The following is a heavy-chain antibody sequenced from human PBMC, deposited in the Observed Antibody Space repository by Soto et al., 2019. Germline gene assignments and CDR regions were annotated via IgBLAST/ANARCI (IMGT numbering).Heavy chain of an antibody. V-gene: IGHV3-48*02. Sequence: EVQLVESGGGLVHPGGSLRLSCAASGFTLSAYSMNWVRQAPGKGLEWISFINSGSDTIYYGDSVKGRFTISRDNAKNALYLQMNSLRDDDTAVYYCARPHLDRPTYYGLDVWGQGTTVTVSS. CDR1: GFTLSAYS. CDR3: ARPHLDRPTYYGLDV. D-gene: IGHD3-16*01. CDR2: INSGSDTI. J-gene: IGHJ6*02.